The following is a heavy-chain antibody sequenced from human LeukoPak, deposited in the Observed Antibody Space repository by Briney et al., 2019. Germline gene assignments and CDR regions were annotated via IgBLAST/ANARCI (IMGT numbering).Heavy chain of an antibody. CDR2: IYYSGNT. CDR3: ARAPHFFDTSGSRYYFDY. Sequence: SETLSLTCSVSGGSIRSTTYYWGWIRHPPGKGLEWIGSIYYSGNTYYSPSLMSRVTISVDTSKNQSSLILRSVTAADTAVYYCARAPHFFDTSGSRYYFDYWGQGALVTVSS. V-gene: IGHV4-39*07. J-gene: IGHJ4*02. D-gene: IGHD3-22*01. CDR1: GGSIRSTTYY.